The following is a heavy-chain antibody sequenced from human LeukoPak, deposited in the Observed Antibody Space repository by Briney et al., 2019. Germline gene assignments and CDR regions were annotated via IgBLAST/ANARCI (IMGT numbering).Heavy chain of an antibody. Sequence: GGSLRLSCVASGITFSSYAMSWVRQAPGKGLEWVSGISGSSGSGRTHYIDSVKGRFIVSRDNSKNTLYLQMNSLRAEDTAVYYCANSLVGATRGYWGQGTLVTVSS. CDR3: ANSLVGATRGY. D-gene: IGHD1-26*01. J-gene: IGHJ4*02. V-gene: IGHV3-23*01. CDR1: GITFSSYA. CDR2: ISGSSGSGRT.